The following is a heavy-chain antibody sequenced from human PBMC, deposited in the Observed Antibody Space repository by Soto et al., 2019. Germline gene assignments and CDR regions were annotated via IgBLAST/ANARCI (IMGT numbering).Heavy chain of an antibody. V-gene: IGHV4-4*02. J-gene: IGHJ4*02. D-gene: IGHD3-9*01. CDR2: IHDSGST. Sequence: QVQLQESGPGLVKPLGTLSLTCAVSGASIGTSNWWSWVRQSPGKGLEWIGEIHDSGSTESNPSLRRRVTISLDKAKHQFSLDVSSVTAADMAVDYCARLKTYDVLNKSDYWGQGSLVTVSS. CDR1: GASIGTSNW. CDR3: ARLKTYDVLNKSDY.